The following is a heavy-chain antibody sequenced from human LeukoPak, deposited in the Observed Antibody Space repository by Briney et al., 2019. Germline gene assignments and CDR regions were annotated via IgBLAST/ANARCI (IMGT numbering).Heavy chain of an antibody. V-gene: IGHV3-23*01. J-gene: IGHJ4*02. CDR3: AKDLSYTSGASDH. CDR1: GFTFSAFA. CDR2: ITDDGYNT. Sequence: GGSLRLSCAASGFTFSAFAMTWVRQAPGEGLEWVSTITDDGYNTYSADSAKGRITFSRDNSKNTLSLQLRSLRAEDTAVYYCAKDLSYTSGASDHWGQGTLVTVSS. D-gene: IGHD6-19*01.